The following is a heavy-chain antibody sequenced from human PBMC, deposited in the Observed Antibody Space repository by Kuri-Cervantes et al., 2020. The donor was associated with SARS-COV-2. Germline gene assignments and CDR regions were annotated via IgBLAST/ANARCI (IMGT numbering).Heavy chain of an antibody. J-gene: IGHJ6*02. CDR2: ISAYNGNT. V-gene: IGHV1-18*04. D-gene: IGHD6-13*01. CDR1: GYTFTSYG. CDR3: ARDSGIAAAAPYYYYGMDA. Sequence: ASVKVSCKASGYTFTSYGISWVRQAPGQGLEWMGWISAYNGNTNYAQKLQGRVTMTTDTSTSTAYMELRSLRSDDTAVYYCARDSGIAAAAPYYYYGMDAWGQGTTVTVSS.